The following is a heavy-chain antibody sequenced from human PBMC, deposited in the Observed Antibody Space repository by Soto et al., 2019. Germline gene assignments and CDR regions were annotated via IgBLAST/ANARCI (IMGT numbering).Heavy chain of an antibody. J-gene: IGHJ6*02. Sequence: SETLSLTCAVYGGAFMGYYWSGIRQPPGKGLEWIGEINHSGSTNYNPSLKSRVTISVDTSKNQFSLKLSSVTAADTAVYYCARGPLYYDILTGYSPRYYYYGMDVWGQGTTVT. D-gene: IGHD3-9*01. V-gene: IGHV4-34*01. CDR1: GGAFMGYY. CDR3: ARGPLYYDILTGYSPRYYYYGMDV. CDR2: INHSGST.